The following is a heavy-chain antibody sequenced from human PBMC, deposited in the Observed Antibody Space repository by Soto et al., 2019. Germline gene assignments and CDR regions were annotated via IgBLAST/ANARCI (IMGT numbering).Heavy chain of an antibody. Sequence: ASVKVSCKVSGYTLTELSMHWVRQAPGKGLEWMGGFDPEDGETIYAQKFQGRVTMTEDTSTDTAYMELSSLRSEDTAVYYCATPPPSTTAAEYFQHWGQGTLVTVSS. J-gene: IGHJ1*01. CDR2: FDPEDGET. CDR3: ATPPPSTTAAEYFQH. V-gene: IGHV1-24*01. CDR1: GYTLTELS. D-gene: IGHD2-2*01.